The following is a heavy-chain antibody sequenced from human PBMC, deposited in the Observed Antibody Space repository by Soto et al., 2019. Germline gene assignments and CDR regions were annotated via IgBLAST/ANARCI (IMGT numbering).Heavy chain of an antibody. CDR2: INAGNGNT. Sequence: ASVKVSCKASGYTFTSYAMHWVRQAPGQRLEWMGWINAGNGNTKYSQKFQGRVTITRDTSASTAYMELSSLRSEDTAVYYCATNQDSSGWQPIYYYYYYGMDVWGQGTTVTVS. D-gene: IGHD6-19*01. J-gene: IGHJ6*02. CDR3: ATNQDSSGWQPIYYYYYYGMDV. V-gene: IGHV1-3*01. CDR1: GYTFTSYA.